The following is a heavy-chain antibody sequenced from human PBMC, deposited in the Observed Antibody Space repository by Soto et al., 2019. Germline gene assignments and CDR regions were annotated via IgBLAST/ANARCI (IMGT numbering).Heavy chain of an antibody. CDR3: ARFVGDYYGMDV. Sequence: QVQLQQWGAGLLKPSETLSLTCAVYGGSFSGYYWSWIRQPPGKGLEWIGEINHSGSTNYNPSLKSRVTISVDTSKNQFSLKLSSVTAADTAVYYCARFVGDYYGMDVWGQGTTVTVSS. J-gene: IGHJ6*02. V-gene: IGHV4-34*01. D-gene: IGHD4-17*01. CDR1: GGSFSGYY. CDR2: INHSGST.